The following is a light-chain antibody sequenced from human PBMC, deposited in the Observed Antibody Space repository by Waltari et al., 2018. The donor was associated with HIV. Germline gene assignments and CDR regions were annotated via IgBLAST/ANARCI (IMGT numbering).Light chain of an antibody. Sequence: QSALTQPRSVSGSPGQSVTISCTGTSRDVGASNYVSWYQHHPNKGPKLLIYDVNKRPSGVPDRFSGSKSGNTASLTISGLQAEDEADYYCCSYADTYFVLFGGRTKLTVL. CDR2: DVN. CDR3: CSYADTYFVL. J-gene: IGLJ2*01. CDR1: SRDVGASNY. V-gene: IGLV2-11*02.